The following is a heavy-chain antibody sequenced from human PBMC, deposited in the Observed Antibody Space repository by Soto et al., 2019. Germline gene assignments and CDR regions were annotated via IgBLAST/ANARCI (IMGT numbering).Heavy chain of an antibody. J-gene: IGHJ4*02. CDR1: GGSISSGGYY. V-gene: IGHV4-31*03. CDR3: ARAERGGATDY. D-gene: IGHD1-26*01. Sequence: TLSLTCTVSGGSISSGGYYWSLIRQHPGKGLEWIWYIDYIGSTYYNPSLKSRVTISVDTSKNQFSLKLSSVAAADTAVYYCARAERGGATDYWGQGTLVTFSS. CDR2: IDYIGST.